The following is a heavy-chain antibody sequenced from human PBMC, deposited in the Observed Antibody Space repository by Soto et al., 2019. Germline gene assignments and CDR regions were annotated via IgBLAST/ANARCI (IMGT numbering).Heavy chain of an antibody. Sequence: SETLSLTCAVSGGSISSGGYSWSWIRQPPGKGLEWIGYIYHSGSTYYNPSLKSRVTISVDRSKNQFSLKLSSVTAADTAVYYCARDVGYCSGGSCYREYFQHWGQGTLVTVSS. J-gene: IGHJ1*01. CDR1: GGSISSGGYS. CDR2: IYHSGST. CDR3: ARDVGYCSGGSCYREYFQH. D-gene: IGHD2-15*01. V-gene: IGHV4-30-2*01.